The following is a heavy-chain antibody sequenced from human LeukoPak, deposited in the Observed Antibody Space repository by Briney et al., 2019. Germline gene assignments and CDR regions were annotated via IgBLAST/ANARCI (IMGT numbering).Heavy chain of an antibody. CDR1: GYTFNDYF. CDR2: INPNSGGT. D-gene: IGHD2-2*01. J-gene: IGHJ4*02. CDR3: ARYGCSSTSCYSDY. Sequence: GASVKVSCKASGYTFNDYFMHWVRQAPGQGLEWMGWINPNSGGTNYAQKFQGRVTMTRDTSISTAYMELSRLRSDDTAVYYCARYGCSSTSCYSDYWGQGTLVTVSS. V-gene: IGHV1-2*02.